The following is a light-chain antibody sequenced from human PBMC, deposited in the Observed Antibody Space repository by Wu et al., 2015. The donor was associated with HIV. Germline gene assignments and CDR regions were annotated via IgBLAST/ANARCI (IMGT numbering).Light chain of an antibody. V-gene: IGKV3-15*01. CDR3: QQYNNWPLT. Sequence: EIVMTQSPATLSVSPGERVTLSCRASQSISTTLAWYQQKPGRAPRLLIYGASTRATGIAARFSGSGSETEFTLTISSMHSEDFAVYYCQQYNNWPLTFGGGTTVEIK. CDR2: GAS. CDR1: QSISTT. J-gene: IGKJ4*01.